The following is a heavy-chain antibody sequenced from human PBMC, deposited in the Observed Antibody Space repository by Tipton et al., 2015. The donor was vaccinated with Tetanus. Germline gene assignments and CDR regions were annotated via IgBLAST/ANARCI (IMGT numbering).Heavy chain of an antibody. CDR3: AGSQWLDGFIFDY. J-gene: IGHJ4*02. V-gene: IGHV4-34*01. D-gene: IGHD6-19*01. CDR1: GQSLSGHF. CDR2: ITPRGSA. Sequence: TLSLTCAVSGQSLSGHFWSWVRQAPGKGLEWIGEITPRGSASYNPSLKSRVTISVDTSKNQFSLDLTSVTAADTGVYYCAGSQWLDGFIFDYWGQGSLVTVAS.